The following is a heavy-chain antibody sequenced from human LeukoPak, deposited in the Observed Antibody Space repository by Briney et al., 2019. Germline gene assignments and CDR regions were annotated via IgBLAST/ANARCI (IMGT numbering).Heavy chain of an antibody. CDR3: ARGGAPYYDFWSASGGNWFDP. Sequence: PSETLSLTCTVSGGSISSYYWSWLRQPPGKGLEWIGYIYYSGSTNYNPSLKSRVTISVDTSKNQFSLKLSSVTAADTAVYYCARGGAPYYDFWSASGGNWFDPWGQGTLVTVSS. CDR1: GGSISSYY. D-gene: IGHD3-3*01. J-gene: IGHJ5*02. V-gene: IGHV4-59*01. CDR2: IYYSGST.